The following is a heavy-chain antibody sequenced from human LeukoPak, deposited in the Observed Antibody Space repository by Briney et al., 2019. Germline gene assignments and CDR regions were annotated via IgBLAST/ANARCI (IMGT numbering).Heavy chain of an antibody. D-gene: IGHD3-3*01. V-gene: IGHV5-51*01. CDR3: AREGGFQRSGYYPFDY. CDR1: GYSFTSYW. J-gene: IGHJ4*02. Sequence: GESLKISCKGSGYSFTSYWISWVRQMPGKGLEWMGIIYPGDSDTRYSPSFQGQVTISADKSISTAYLQWSSLKASDTATYYCAREGGFQRSGYYPFDYWGQGTLVTVSS. CDR2: IYPGDSDT.